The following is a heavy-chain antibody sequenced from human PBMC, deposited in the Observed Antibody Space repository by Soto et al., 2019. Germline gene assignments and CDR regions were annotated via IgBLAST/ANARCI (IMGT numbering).Heavy chain of an antibody. CDR3: ARDCSSSSCYGYFQH. CDR2: ISGSGSTI. CDR1: GFTFSDYY. Sequence: GGSLRLSCAASGFTFSDYYMSWIRQAPGKGLEWVSHISGSGSTIYFADSVKGRFTISRDNAKNSLYLQMNSLRAEDTAVYYCARDCSSSSCYGYFQHWGQGTRVTVPQ. D-gene: IGHD2-2*01. J-gene: IGHJ1*01. V-gene: IGHV3-11*01.